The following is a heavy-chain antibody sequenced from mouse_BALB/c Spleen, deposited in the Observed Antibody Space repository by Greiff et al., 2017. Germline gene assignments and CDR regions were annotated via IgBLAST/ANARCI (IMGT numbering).Heavy chain of an antibody. CDR1: GFTFSSFG. D-gene: IGHD1-2*01. CDR3: ARSSPSASPFAY. J-gene: IGHJ3*01. V-gene: IGHV5-17*02. Sequence: EVKLVESGGGLVQPGGSRKLSCAASGFTFSSFGMHWVRQAPEKGLEWVAYISSGSSTIYYADTVKGRFTISRDNPKNTLFLQMTSLRSEDTAMYYCARSSPSASPFAYWGQGTLVTVSA. CDR2: ISSGSSTI.